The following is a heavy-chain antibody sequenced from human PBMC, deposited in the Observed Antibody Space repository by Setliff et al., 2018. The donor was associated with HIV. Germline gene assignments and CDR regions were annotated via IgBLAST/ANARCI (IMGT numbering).Heavy chain of an antibody. CDR1: GGSFSDYG. CDR3: ARSGGTSQYHSYMDV. V-gene: IGHV1-69*13. D-gene: IGHD3-16*01. Sequence: SVKVSCKASGGSFSDYGINWVRQAPGQGLEWVGGIIPLFGTANYAQRFQGRVTITADESTIITYMELSSLRSEDTAVYYCARSGGTSQYHSYMDVWGKGTTVTVSS. CDR2: IIPLFGTA. J-gene: IGHJ6*03.